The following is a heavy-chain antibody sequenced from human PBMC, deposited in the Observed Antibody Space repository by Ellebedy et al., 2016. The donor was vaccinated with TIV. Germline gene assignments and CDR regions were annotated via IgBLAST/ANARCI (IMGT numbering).Heavy chain of an antibody. J-gene: IGHJ4*02. D-gene: IGHD2-15*01. Sequence: GESLKISCAASGFIFSNAWVNWVRQAPGKGLEWVGRIKTTTCGGATDYAAPVTARFIISRDDSKNTLYLQIKSLKTEDTAVYYCTTELCSSGCFPGIYWGQGTLVTVSS. CDR1: GFIFSNAW. V-gene: IGHV3-15*07. CDR3: TTELCSSGCFPGIY. CDR2: IKTTTCGGAT.